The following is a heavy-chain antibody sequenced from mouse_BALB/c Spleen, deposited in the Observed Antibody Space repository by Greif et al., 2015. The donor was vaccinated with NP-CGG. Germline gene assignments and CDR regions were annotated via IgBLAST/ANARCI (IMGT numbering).Heavy chain of an antibody. CDR2: IDPETGGT. CDR1: GYTFTDYE. J-gene: IGHJ3*01. CDR3: TRERGSAWFAY. Sequence: VQLQQSGAELVRPGASVTLSCKASGYTFTDYEMHWVKQTPVHDLEWIGAIDPETGGTAYNQKFKGKATLTADKSSSTAYMELRSLTSEDSAVYYCTRERGSAWFAYWGQGTLVTVSA. V-gene: IGHV1-15*01.